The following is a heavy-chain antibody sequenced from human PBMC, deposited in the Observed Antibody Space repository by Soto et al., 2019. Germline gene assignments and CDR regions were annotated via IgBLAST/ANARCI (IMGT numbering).Heavy chain of an antibody. CDR2: IWYDGSNK. Sequence: QVQLVESGGGVVQPGRSLRLSCAASGFTFSSYGMHWVRQAPGKGLEWVAVIWYDGSNKYYADSVKGRFTISRDNSKNTLDLQMNSLRAEDTAVYYCARDSSGYSPDYWGQGTLVPVSS. CDR3: ARDSSGYSPDY. V-gene: IGHV3-33*01. J-gene: IGHJ4*02. D-gene: IGHD3-22*01. CDR1: GFTFSSYG.